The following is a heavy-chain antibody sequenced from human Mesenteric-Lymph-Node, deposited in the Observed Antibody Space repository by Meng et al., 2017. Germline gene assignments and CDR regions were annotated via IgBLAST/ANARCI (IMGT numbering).Heavy chain of an antibody. CDR3: ARVFYTVTIPDY. V-gene: IGHV3-30-3*01. Sequence: QVQLVESGGGVVQPGRSLRLSCAASGFIFGSYVMHWVRQAPGKGLEWVAFISYDGSNKDYADSVKGRFTISRDNSKNTLYLQMNSLRAEDTAIYYCARVFYTVTIPDYWGQGTLVTVSS. D-gene: IGHD4-11*01. CDR2: ISYDGSNK. J-gene: IGHJ4*02. CDR1: GFIFGSYV.